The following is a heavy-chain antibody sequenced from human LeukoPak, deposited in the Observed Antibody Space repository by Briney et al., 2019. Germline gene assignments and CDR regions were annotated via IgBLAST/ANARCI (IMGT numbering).Heavy chain of an antibody. CDR2: IKQDGSEK. D-gene: IGHD3-3*01. J-gene: IGHJ4*02. CDR3: ARHVEGLIFPADS. V-gene: IGHV3-7*01. CDR1: GFTFRDYW. Sequence: GGSLRLSCAASGFTFRDYWMSWVRQAPGKGLEWVADIKQDGSEKYYLDSVKGRFTISRDNAKNSLYLQMNSLRAEDTAVYYRARHVEGLIFPADSRVLGTLVTVSS.